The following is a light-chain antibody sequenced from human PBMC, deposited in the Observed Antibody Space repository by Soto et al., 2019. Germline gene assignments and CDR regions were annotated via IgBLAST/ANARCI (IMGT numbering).Light chain of an antibody. Sequence: DIQMTQSPSTRSAAVGERVNMACRASQSINTWLAWSQQKPGKAPKLPIYGASTLESGVPSRFSGSGSGTEFTLTITSLQPDDFATYYCQMYNSFSQAFGGGTKVDIK. CDR1: QSINTW. J-gene: IGKJ4*01. CDR3: QMYNSFSQA. CDR2: GAS. V-gene: IGKV1-5*01.